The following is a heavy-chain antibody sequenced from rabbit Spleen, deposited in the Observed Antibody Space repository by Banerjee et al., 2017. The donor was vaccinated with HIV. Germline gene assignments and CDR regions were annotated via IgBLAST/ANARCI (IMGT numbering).Heavy chain of an antibody. D-gene: IGHD1-1*01. CDR2: IDTGSSGFT. J-gene: IGHJ6*01. Sequence: QSLEESGGDLVKPGASLTLTCTASGFSLSSSYYMCWVRQAPGKGLEWIACIDTGSSGFTYFANWAKGRFTVSKTSSTTVTLQMTRLTAADTATYFCARDTSSSFSSYGMDLWAQGPWSPS. CDR3: ARDTSSSFSSYGMDL. CDR1: GFSLSSSYY. V-gene: IGHV1S40*01.